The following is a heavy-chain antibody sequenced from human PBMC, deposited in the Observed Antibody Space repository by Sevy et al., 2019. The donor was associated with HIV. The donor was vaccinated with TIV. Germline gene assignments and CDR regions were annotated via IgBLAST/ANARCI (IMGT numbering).Heavy chain of an antibody. CDR1: GGPISSSSYY. D-gene: IGHD3-22*01. Sequence: SETLSLTCTVSGGPISSSSYYWGWIRQPPGKGLEWIGSIYYSGSTYYNPSLKSRVTISVDTYKNQFSLKLSSVTAADTAVYYCARHRDPYYYDSSGYYGGGYYYYGMDVWGQGTTVTVSS. CDR2: IYYSGST. CDR3: ARHRDPYYYDSSGYYGGGYYYYGMDV. J-gene: IGHJ6*02. V-gene: IGHV4-39*01.